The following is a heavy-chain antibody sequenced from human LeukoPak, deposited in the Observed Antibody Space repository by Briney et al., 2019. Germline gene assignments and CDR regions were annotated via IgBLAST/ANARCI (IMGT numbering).Heavy chain of an antibody. Sequence: GGSLRLSCAASGFTFSSCWMSWVRQAPGKGLEWVANIRQDGSVQNYVDSVKGRFTISRDNPKNSVYLQMSSLRAEDTAVYYCLVTTRSRGFDYWGQGTLVTVSS. D-gene: IGHD1/OR15-1a*01. CDR1: GFTFSSCW. CDR3: LVTTRSRGFDY. CDR2: IRQDGSVQ. J-gene: IGHJ4*02. V-gene: IGHV3-7*01.